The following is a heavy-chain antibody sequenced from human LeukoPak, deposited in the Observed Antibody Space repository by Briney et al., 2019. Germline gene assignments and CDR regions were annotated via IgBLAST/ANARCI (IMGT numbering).Heavy chain of an antibody. CDR3: AKDSTYYDFWSGIYGMDV. J-gene: IGHJ6*02. CDR2: ISYDGSNK. D-gene: IGHD3-3*01. V-gene: IGHV3-30*18. Sequence: GSLRLSCAASGFTFSSYGMHWVRQAPGKGLEWVAVISYDGSNKYYADSVKGRFTISRDNSKNTLYLQMNSLRAEDTAVYYCAKDSTYYDFWSGIYGMDVWGQGTTVTVSS. CDR1: GFTFSSYG.